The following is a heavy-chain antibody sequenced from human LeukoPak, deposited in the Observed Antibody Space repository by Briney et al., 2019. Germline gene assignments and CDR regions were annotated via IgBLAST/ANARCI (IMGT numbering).Heavy chain of an antibody. CDR1: GYTFTAYY. V-gene: IGHV1-46*01. CDR3: ARDRRYNDYDYCFDS. J-gene: IGHJ4*02. CDR2: INPSAGST. D-gene: IGHD5-12*01. Sequence: GASVKGSCKASGYTFTAYYMHWVRQAPGHGLEWMGIINPSAGSTTYAQKFQGRVAMTRDTSTSTVYMELSSLRSEDTAVYYCARDRRYNDYDYCFDSWGQGTLVTVSS.